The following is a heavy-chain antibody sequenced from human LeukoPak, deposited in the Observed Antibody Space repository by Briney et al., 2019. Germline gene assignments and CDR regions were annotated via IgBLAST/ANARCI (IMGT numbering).Heavy chain of an antibody. CDR2: IWADGSNT. CDR1: GFIFSTYG. CDR3: ARSGGGTYFDN. D-gene: IGHD2-15*01. Sequence: GRSLRLSCAASGFIFSTYGMHWVRQAPGKGLEWVAGIWADGSNTDYADSVKGRFTISKDSSKKTLYLKMNSLRAEDTAVYYCARSGGGTYFDNWGQGTLVTVSS. J-gene: IGHJ4*02. V-gene: IGHV3-33*01.